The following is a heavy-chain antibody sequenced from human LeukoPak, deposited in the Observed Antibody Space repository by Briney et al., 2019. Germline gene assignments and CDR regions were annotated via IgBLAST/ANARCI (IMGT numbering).Heavy chain of an antibody. CDR3: ARGYYGSGSYGGFDY. V-gene: IGHV1-69*01. CDR1: GYRFSSYW. Sequence: KISCKGSGYRFSSYWIGWVRQAPGQGLEWMGGIIPIFGTANYAQKFQGRVTITADESTSTAYMELSSLRSEDTAVYYCARGYYGSGSYGGFDYWGQGTLVTVSS. J-gene: IGHJ4*02. D-gene: IGHD3-10*01. CDR2: IIPIFGTA.